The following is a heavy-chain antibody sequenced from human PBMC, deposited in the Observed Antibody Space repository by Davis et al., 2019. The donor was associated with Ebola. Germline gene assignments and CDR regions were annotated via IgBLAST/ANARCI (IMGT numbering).Heavy chain of an antibody. D-gene: IGHD6-25*01. CDR2: INPNSGGT. V-gene: IGHV1-2*06. CDR3: ARAAIDY. J-gene: IGHJ4*02. Sequence: AASVKVSCKASGYTFSGNYIQWVRQAPGQGLEWMGRINPNSGGTNYAQKFQGRVTMTRDTSISTAYMELSRLRSDDTAVYYCARAAIDYWGQGTLVTVSS. CDR1: GYTFSGNY.